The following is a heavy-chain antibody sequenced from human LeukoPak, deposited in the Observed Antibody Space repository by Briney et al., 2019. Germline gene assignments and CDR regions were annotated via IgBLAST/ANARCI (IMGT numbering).Heavy chain of an antibody. Sequence: PGGALILSCSASGFTVSRNYMSWVRQAPGQGLECVSVIYSGGTTYYADSVKGRFTISRDDSKNTLYLQMNSLRAEDTAVYYCARMLISSGYYVDYWGQGTLVTVSS. V-gene: IGHV3-53*01. CDR2: IYSGGTT. J-gene: IGHJ4*02. CDR1: GFTVSRNY. CDR3: ARMLISSGYYVDY. D-gene: IGHD3-22*01.